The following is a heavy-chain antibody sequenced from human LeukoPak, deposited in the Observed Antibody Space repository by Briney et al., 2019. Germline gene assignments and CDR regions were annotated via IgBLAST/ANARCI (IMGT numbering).Heavy chain of an antibody. D-gene: IGHD5-18*01. CDR3: ANEHPKSVDTGYGMDV. CDR2: ISWNSGSI. Sequence: QPGGSLRLSCAASGFTFDDYAMHWVRQAPGKGLEWVSGISWNSGSIGYADSVKGRFTISRDNSKNTLYLQMNSLRAEDTAVYYCANEHPKSVDTGYGMDVWGQGTTVTVSS. CDR1: GFTFDDYA. J-gene: IGHJ6*02. V-gene: IGHV3-9*01.